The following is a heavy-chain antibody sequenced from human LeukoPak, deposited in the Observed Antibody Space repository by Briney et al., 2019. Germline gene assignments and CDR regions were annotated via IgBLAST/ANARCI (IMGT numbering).Heavy chain of an antibody. CDR2: INPNSGGT. D-gene: IGHD2-2*01. CDR3: ARVAMRRYCSSTSCPLGLGY. J-gene: IGHJ4*02. CDR1: GYTFTGYY. V-gene: IGHV1-2*02. Sequence: ASVKVSRKASGYTFTGYYMHWVRQAPGQGLEWMGWINPNSGGTNYAQKFQGRVTMTRDTSISTAYMELSRLRSDDTAVYYCARVAMRRYCSSTSCPLGLGYWGQGTLVTVSP.